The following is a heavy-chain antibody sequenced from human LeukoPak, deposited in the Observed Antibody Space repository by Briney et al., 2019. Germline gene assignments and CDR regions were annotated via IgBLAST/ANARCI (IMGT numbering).Heavy chain of an antibody. CDR3: AREGIHCGGDCYSDY. CDR2: IIPIFGTA. D-gene: IGHD2-21*02. CDR1: GGTFGSYA. J-gene: IGHJ4*02. Sequence: SVKVSCKASGGTFGSYAISWVRQAPGQGLEWMGGIIPIFGTANYAQKFQGRVTITADKSTSTAYMELSSLRSGDTAVYYCAREGIHCGGDCYSDYWGQGTLVTVSS. V-gene: IGHV1-69*06.